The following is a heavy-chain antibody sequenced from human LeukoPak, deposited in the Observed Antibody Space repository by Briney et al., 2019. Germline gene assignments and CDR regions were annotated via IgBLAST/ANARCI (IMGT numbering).Heavy chain of an antibody. V-gene: IGHV3-74*01. J-gene: IGHJ4*02. CDR3: ARGRPHGNDY. CDR2: IASDGSST. D-gene: IGHD4-23*01. CDR1: GFTFSSYA. Sequence: GGSLRLSCAASGFTFSSYAMHWVRQAPGKGLVWVSRIASDGSSTTYADSVKGRFSISRDNAKNTLYLQMNSLRVEDTAVYYCARGRPHGNDYWGQGTLVTVSS.